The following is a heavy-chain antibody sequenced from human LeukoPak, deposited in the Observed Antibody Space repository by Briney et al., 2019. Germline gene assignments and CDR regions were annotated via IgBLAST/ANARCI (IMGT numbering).Heavy chain of an antibody. V-gene: IGHV3-23*01. Sequence: GGSLRLSCAASGFTFSSCVMSWVRQAPGKGLEWVSAISNSGDNTYYADSVKGRFTISRDNAKNSLYLQMIGLRAEDTSVYYCATRIVGASAGDVHFDYWGQGTLVTVSS. J-gene: IGHJ4*02. CDR3: ATRIVGASAGDVHFDY. CDR1: GFTFSSCV. D-gene: IGHD1-26*01. CDR2: ISNSGDNT.